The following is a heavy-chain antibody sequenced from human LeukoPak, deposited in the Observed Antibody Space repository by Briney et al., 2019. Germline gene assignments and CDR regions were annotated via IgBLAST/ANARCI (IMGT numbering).Heavy chain of an antibody. V-gene: IGHV4-39*01. CDR3: VRGSTLRHYQY. J-gene: IGHJ4*02. CDR2: IYYSGST. CDR1: GGSISSSTYY. Sequence: SETLSLTCTVSGGSISSSTYYWGWIRRPPGKGLEWIGSIYYSGSTYYNPSLKSRVTVSVDTSKNQFTLKLSSVTAADTAVYYCVRGSTLRHYQYWGQGTLVTVSS. D-gene: IGHD3-16*01.